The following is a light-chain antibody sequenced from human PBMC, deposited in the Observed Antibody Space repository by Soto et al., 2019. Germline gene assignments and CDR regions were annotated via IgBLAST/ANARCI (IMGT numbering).Light chain of an antibody. V-gene: IGKV3-20*01. CDR2: GAS. Sequence: EIVLTQSPGTLSSSPEERATLSCRASQSVSSSYLAWYQQKPGQAPRLLIYGASSRATGIPDRFSGSGSGTDFTLTISRLEPEDFAVYYCQQYGSSPSITFGQGTRLEIK. J-gene: IGKJ5*01. CDR1: QSVSSSY. CDR3: QQYGSSPSIT.